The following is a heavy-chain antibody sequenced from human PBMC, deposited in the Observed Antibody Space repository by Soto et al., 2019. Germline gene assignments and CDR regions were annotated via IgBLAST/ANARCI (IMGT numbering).Heavy chain of an antibody. V-gene: IGHV3-74*01. Sequence: EVQLVESGGGLVQPGGSLRLSCADSGFTFSRYWMHWVRQAPGKGLMWVSRINTDGSSTSYADSVKGRFAISRDNAKNTLYLEMNSLRAEDSAVYFWAREGWGYWGQGTLVTVSS. CDR2: INTDGSST. CDR1: GFTFSRYW. J-gene: IGHJ4*02. D-gene: IGHD6-19*01. CDR3: AREGWGY.